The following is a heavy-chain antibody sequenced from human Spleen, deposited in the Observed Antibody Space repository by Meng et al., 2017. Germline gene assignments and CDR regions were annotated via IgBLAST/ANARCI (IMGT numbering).Heavy chain of an antibody. J-gene: IGHJ4*02. CDR2: INHSGST. Sequence: GRLLRWGAELLRPSEALFLTRVHSGGSFSDYYWSLIRQPPGKGLEWIGEINHSGSTNYNPSLESRATISVDTSQNNLSLKLSSVTAADSAVYYCARGPTTMAHDFDYWGQGTLVTVSS. CDR1: GGSFSDYY. V-gene: IGHV4-34*01. CDR3: ARGPTTMAHDFDY. D-gene: IGHD4-11*01.